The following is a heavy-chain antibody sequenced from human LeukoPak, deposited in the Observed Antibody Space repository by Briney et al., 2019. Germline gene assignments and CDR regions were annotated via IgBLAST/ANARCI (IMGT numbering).Heavy chain of an antibody. CDR2: ISAYNGNT. Sequence: GASVKVSCKASGYTFTSYGISWVRQAPGQGLEWMGWISAYNGNTNYAQKLQGRVTMTTDTSTSTAYMELRSLRSDDTAVYYCARLPRLHDFIAVAGMSHLRYFDYWGQGTLVTVSS. V-gene: IGHV1-18*01. CDR1: GYTFTSYG. D-gene: IGHD6-19*01. CDR3: ARLPRLHDFIAVAGMSHLRYFDY. J-gene: IGHJ4*02.